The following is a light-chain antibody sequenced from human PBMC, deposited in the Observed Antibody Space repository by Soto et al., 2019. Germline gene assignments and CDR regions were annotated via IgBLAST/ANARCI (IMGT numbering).Light chain of an antibody. CDR1: QSISSN. V-gene: IGKV3-15*01. Sequence: EIVMTQSPATLSVSPWERATLSCRASQSISSNLAWYQQKPGQAPRLLIYGPSTRATGIPARFSGSGSGTEFTLTISSLQSEDFAVYYCQQYNNWPLTFGGGTKVDIK. CDR3: QQYNNWPLT. J-gene: IGKJ4*01. CDR2: GPS.